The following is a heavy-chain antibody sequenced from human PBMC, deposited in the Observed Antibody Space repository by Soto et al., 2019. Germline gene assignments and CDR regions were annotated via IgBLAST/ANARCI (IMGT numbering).Heavy chain of an antibody. CDR3: ASSRVVTTYFDY. Sequence: TSETLSLTYAVPGGSISRAGYSWSWIRQSPGKGLEWIGYIYNSGSTFYNPSLKSRLTISVDRSKNQLSLQLNSVTAADTAVYYCASSRVVTTYFDYWGQGTLVTVSS. CDR1: GGSISRAGYS. J-gene: IGHJ4*02. D-gene: IGHD2-21*02. CDR2: IYNSGST. V-gene: IGHV4-30-2*06.